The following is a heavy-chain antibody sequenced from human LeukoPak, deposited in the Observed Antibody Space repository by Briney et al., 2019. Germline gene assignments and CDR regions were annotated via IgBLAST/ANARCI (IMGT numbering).Heavy chain of an antibody. CDR2: IRSKANSYAT. D-gene: IGHD3-10*01. V-gene: IGHV3-73*01. Sequence: GGSLRLSCAASGFSLSNYWMNWVRQASGKGLEWVGRIRSKANSYATAYAASVKGRFTISRDDSKNTAYLQMNSLKTEDTAVYYCTRLGGRWGYGSNWGQGTTVTVSS. CDR3: TRLGGRWGYGSN. CDR1: GFSLSNYW. J-gene: IGHJ6*02.